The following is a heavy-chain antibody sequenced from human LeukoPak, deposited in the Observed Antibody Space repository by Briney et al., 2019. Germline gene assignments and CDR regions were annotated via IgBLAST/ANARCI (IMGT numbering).Heavy chain of an antibody. D-gene: IGHD6-13*01. CDR1: GYRFNNFD. J-gene: IGHJ4*02. Sequence: GASVKVSCKTSGYRFNNFDINWVRQAPGQAREGMGWMNPDNGNTGYAQKFQGRVSMSGDTSITTAFMVLSSLRSDDTAVYFCARGPRESSSSDYWGQGTLVTVSS. CDR3: ARGPRESSSSDY. CDR2: MNPDNGNT. V-gene: IGHV1-8*01.